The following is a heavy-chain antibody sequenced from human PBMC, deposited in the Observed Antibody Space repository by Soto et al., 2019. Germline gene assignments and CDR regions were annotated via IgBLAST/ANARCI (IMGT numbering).Heavy chain of an antibody. Sequence: EVQLVESGGGLVQPGRSLRLSCAASGFTFDDYAMHWVRQAPGKGLEWVSGISWNSGSIGYADSVKGRFTISRDNAKNSLYLQMNSLRAEDTALYYCAKDMRGIAVAGNNFDYWGQGTLVTVSS. CDR1: GFTFDDYA. V-gene: IGHV3-9*01. D-gene: IGHD6-19*01. CDR3: AKDMRGIAVAGNNFDY. CDR2: ISWNSGSI. J-gene: IGHJ4*02.